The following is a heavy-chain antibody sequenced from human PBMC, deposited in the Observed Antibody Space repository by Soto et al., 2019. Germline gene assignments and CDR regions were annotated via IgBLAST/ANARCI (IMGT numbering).Heavy chain of an antibody. Sequence: GGSLRLSCAASGFTFSSYAMSWVRQAPGKGLEWVSAISGSGGSTYYADSVKGRFTISGDNSKNKLYQQMNSLRAEDTAVYYCAKRESMVRGVLDAFDIWGQGTMVTVSS. V-gene: IGHV3-23*01. D-gene: IGHD3-10*01. CDR2: ISGSGGST. CDR3: AKRESMVRGVLDAFDI. J-gene: IGHJ3*02. CDR1: GFTFSSYA.